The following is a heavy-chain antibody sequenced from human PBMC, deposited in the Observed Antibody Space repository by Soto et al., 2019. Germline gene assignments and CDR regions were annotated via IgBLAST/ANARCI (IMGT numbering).Heavy chain of an antibody. V-gene: IGHV3-74*01. D-gene: IGHD3-22*01. J-gene: IGHJ4*02. Sequence: PGVSLRLSCAASAFTFKNHWMHWVRQVPGKGPVWVSRINGDGSFTSYADAVKGRFTISRDNAKNTLSLQMNSLRAEDTAVYYWERKKYDDNDSSGFDHWGQEPLVTV. CDR1: AFTFKNHW. CDR3: ERKKYDDNDSSGFDH. CDR2: INGDGSFT.